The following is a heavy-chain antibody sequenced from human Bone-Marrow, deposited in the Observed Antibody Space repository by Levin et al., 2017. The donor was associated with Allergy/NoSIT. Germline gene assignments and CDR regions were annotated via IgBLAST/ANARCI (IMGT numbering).Heavy chain of an antibody. V-gene: IGHV1-18*01. CDR1: GYTFTSYG. CDR3: ASTVYAIRAAAQTIDY. Sequence: GESLKISCKASGYTFTSYGISWVRQAPGQGLEWMGWISAYNGNTNYAQKLQGRVTMTTDTSSSTAYMELRSLRSDDTAVYYCASTVYAIRAAAQTIDYWGQGTMVTVSS. CDR2: ISAYNGNT. D-gene: IGHD2-8*01. J-gene: IGHJ4*02.